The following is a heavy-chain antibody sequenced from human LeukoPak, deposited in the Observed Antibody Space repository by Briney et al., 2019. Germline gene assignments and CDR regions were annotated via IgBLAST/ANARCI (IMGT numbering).Heavy chain of an antibody. CDR3: ARGGGGYSYGLYYYYYYGMDV. CDR1: GGSFSGYY. V-gene: IGHV4-59*01. D-gene: IGHD5-18*01. Sequence: SETLSLTCAVYGGSFSGYYWSWIRQPPGKGLEWIGYIYYSGSTNYNPSLKSRVTISVDTSKNQFSLKLSSVTAADTAVYYCARGGGGYSYGLYYYYYYGMDVWGQGTTVTVSS. J-gene: IGHJ6*02. CDR2: IYYSGST.